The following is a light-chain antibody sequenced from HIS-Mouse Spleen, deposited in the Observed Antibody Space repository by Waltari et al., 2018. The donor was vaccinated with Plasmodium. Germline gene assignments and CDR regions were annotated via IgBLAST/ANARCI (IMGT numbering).Light chain of an antibody. Sequence: QSALTQPPSASGSPGQSATSSCTRTSSAVAVYNYVTWYQHHPGNAPKLMIYEVNKRPSGVPDRFSGSKSGNTASLTVSGLQAEDEADYYCSSYAGSNNLVFGGGTKLTVL. J-gene: IGLJ2*01. V-gene: IGLV2-8*01. CDR2: EVN. CDR1: SSAVAVYNY. CDR3: SSYAGSNNLV.